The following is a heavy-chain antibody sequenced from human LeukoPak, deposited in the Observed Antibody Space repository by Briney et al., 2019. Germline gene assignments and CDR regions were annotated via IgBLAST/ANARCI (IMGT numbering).Heavy chain of an antibody. V-gene: IGHV4-38-2*01. CDR3: ARVVSQAAPDWYMDV. CDR1: GYAVDSSHY. Sequence: SETLSLTCDVSGYAVDSSHYWEWIRQPPGRGLQWIGLGNFHGTSAYNASLRGRVSVSTAASKNRFSLRLTSVTGADAAIYYCARVVSQAAPDWYMDVWGGGTVVIVSS. J-gene: IGHJ2*01. D-gene: IGHD2-21*01. CDR2: GNFHGTS.